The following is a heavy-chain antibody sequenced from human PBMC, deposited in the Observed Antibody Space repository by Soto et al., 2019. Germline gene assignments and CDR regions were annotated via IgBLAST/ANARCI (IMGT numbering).Heavy chain of an antibody. J-gene: IGHJ4*02. CDR2: INTYNGNI. V-gene: IGHV1-18*01. CDR1: GYMFASYG. Sequence: QVQLVQSGAEVKKPGASVKVSCKVSGYMFASYGISWARQAPGQGLEWMGWINTYNGNINYAQKFQGRVTMTTDTSTSTAYMELRGLGSDDTALYYCARERGAYKYFDYWGQGTLVIVSS. D-gene: IGHD1-1*01. CDR3: ARERGAYKYFDY.